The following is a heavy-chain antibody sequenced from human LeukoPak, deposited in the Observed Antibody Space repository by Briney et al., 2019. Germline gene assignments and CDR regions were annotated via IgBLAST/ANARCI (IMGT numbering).Heavy chain of an antibody. D-gene: IGHD3-3*01. CDR1: GYTFTSYG. J-gene: IGHJ4*02. CDR3: ARVRLYDFWSGYYQYYFDY. Sequence: ASVKVSCKASGYTFTSYGISWVRQAPGQGLEWMGWISAYNGNTNYAQKLQGGVTMTTDTSTSTAYMELRSLRSDDTAVYYCARVRLYDFWSGYYQYYFDYWGQGTLVTVSS. V-gene: IGHV1-18*01. CDR2: ISAYNGNT.